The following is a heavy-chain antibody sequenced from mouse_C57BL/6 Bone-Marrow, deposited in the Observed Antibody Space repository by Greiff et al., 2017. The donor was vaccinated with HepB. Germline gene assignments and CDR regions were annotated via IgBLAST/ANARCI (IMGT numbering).Heavy chain of an antibody. CDR1: GYTFTSYW. V-gene: IGHV1-59*01. D-gene: IGHD2-2*01. J-gene: IGHJ4*01. CDR2: IDPSDSYT. Sequence: QVQLQQPGAELVRPGTSVKLSCKASGYTFTSYWMHWVKQRPGQGLEWIGVIDPSDSYTNYNQKFKGKATLTVDTSSSTAYMQLSSLTSEDSAVYYCARWFSYYYAMDYWGRGTSVAVSA. CDR3: ARWFSYYYAMDY.